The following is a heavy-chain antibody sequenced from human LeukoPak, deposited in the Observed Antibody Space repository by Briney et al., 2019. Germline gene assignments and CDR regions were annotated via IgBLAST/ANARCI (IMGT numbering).Heavy chain of an antibody. J-gene: IGHJ3*02. Sequence: PSETLSLTCTVSGGSISSYYWSWIRQPPGKGLEWIGYIYYSGSTNYNPSLKSRVTISVDTSKNQFSLKLSSVTAADTAVYHCAREAYYYDSSGYWDAFDIWGQGTMVTVSS. CDR3: AREAYYYDSSGYWDAFDI. CDR2: IYYSGST. D-gene: IGHD3-22*01. CDR1: GGSISSYY. V-gene: IGHV4-59*12.